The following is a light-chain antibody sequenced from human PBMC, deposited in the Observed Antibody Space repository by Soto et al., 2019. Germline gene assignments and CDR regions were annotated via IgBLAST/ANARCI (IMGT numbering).Light chain of an antibody. J-gene: IGKJ2*01. CDR1: QSVSSSY. Sequence: EIVLTQSPGTLSLSPGERATLSCRASQSVSSSYLAWYQQKPGQAPRLLIYGESSRATGIPDRFSGSGAGTDFPLTISRLEPEDFAVYSCQQYGSSPPYTFGQGTKLEIK. CDR3: QQYGSSPPYT. V-gene: IGKV3-20*01. CDR2: GES.